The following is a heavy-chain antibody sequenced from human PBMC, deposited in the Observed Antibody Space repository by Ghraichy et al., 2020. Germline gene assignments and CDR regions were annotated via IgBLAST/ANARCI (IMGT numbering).Heavy chain of an antibody. V-gene: IGHV3-48*02. CDR1: AFSLIRYN. Sequence: GGSLRLSCVGSAFSLIRYNIRWVRPSPGKGLEWISYITSSIRSIFYADSVKGRFTISRDTAKNSVSLQMTSLRDADTAVYYCARASRVVRFYYYDGMDVWGQGTTVTVSS. CDR2: ITSSIRSI. D-gene: IGHD3-22*01. CDR3: ARASRVVRFYYYDGMDV. J-gene: IGHJ6*02.